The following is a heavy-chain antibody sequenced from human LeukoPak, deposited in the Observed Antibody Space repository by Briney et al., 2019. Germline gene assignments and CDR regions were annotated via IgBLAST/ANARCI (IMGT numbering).Heavy chain of an antibody. CDR1: GYSISSGYY. V-gene: IGHV4-38-2*02. D-gene: IGHD6-19*01. J-gene: IGHJ4*02. CDR3: ARSSWIAVAGLDY. CDR2: IYHSGST. Sequence: SETLSLTCTVSGYSISSGYYWGWIRQPPGKGLEWIGSIYHSGSTYYNPSLKSRVTISVDTSKNQFSLKLSSVTAADTAVYYCARSSWIAVAGLDYWGQGTLVTVSS.